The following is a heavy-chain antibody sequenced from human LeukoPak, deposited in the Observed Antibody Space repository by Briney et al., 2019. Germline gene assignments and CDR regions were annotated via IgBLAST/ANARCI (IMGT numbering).Heavy chain of an antibody. CDR2: ISSSSSYI. CDR3: VRGLIVVVTFLDY. J-gene: IGHJ4*02. V-gene: IGHV3-21*01. Sequence: PGGSLRLSCAASGFTFSSYSMNWVRQAPGQGLEWVSSISSSSSYIYYADSVKGRFTISRDNAKNSLYLQMNSLRAEDTAVYYCVRGLIVVVTFLDYWGQGTLVTVSS. D-gene: IGHD3-22*01. CDR1: GFTFSSYS.